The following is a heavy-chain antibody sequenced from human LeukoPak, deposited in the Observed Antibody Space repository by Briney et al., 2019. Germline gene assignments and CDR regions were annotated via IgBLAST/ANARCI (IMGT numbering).Heavy chain of an antibody. CDR1: GFTFSSYN. CDR3: ARDPGSGSS. CDR2: ITTSSSDV. D-gene: IGHD1-26*01. Sequence: NPGGSLRLSRAASGFTFSSYNMNWVRQAPGKGLEWVSSITTSSSDVFYAASVKGRFTISRDNAKNSLYLQMSSLRAEDTAVYYCARDPGSGSSWGQGTLVTVSS. J-gene: IGHJ5*02. V-gene: IGHV3-21*01.